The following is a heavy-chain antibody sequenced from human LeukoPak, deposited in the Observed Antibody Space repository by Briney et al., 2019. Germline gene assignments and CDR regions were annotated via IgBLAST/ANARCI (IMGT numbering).Heavy chain of an antibody. CDR2: INAGNGNT. J-gene: IGHJ5*02. D-gene: IGHD4-17*01. V-gene: IGHV1-3*03. Sequence: VASVKVSCKASGYTFTSYTIHWVRQAPGQRLEWMGWINAGNGNTKYSQEFQDRVTITRDTSASTAYMELSSLRSEDMAVYYCARLSSHYGDYKVDPWGQGTLVTVSS. CDR1: GYTFTSYT. CDR3: ARLSSHYGDYKVDP.